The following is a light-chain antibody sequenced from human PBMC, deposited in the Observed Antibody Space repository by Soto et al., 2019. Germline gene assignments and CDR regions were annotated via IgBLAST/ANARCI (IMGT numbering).Light chain of an antibody. CDR3: QQYNTYST. CDR2: KAS. J-gene: IGKJ1*01. CDR1: ESISSW. Sequence: DIQMTQSPSTLSASVGDRVTITCRASESISSWLSWYQQKPGKAPKLLIYKASSLERGVPSRFSGSGSGTEFTLTISSLQPDDFATYYCQQYNTYSTFGQGTK. V-gene: IGKV1-5*03.